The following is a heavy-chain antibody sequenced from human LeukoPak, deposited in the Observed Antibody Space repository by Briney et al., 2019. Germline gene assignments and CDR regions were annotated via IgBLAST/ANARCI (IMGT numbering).Heavy chain of an antibody. J-gene: IGHJ4*02. CDR1: GGSISSYY. CDR3: ARDVFRGIDY. CDR2: IYYSGST. V-gene: IGHV4-59*01. D-gene: IGHD3-10*01. Sequence: SETLSLTCTVSGGSISSYYWSWIRQPPGKGLEWIGYIYYSGSTKYNPSLKSPVTISIDTPKNQFSLKLTSVTAADTAVYYCARDVFRGIDYWGQGTLVTVSS.